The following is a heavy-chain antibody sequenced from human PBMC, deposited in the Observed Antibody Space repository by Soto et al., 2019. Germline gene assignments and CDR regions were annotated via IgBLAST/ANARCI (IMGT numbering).Heavy chain of an antibody. V-gene: IGHV5-51*01. CDR3: ARRPDYGGNYYYYGMDV. J-gene: IGHJ6*02. CDR2: IYPGDSDT. D-gene: IGHD4-17*01. CDR1: GYSFTSYW. Sequence: PGESLKISCKGSGYSFTSYWIAWVRQMPGKGLEWMGIIYPGDSDTRYSPSFQGQVTISADKSISTAYLQWSSLKASDAAMYYCARRPDYGGNYYYYGMDVWGQGTTVTVS.